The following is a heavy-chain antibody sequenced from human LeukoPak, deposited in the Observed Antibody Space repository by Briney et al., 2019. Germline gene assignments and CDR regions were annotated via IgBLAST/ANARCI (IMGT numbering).Heavy chain of an antibody. CDR1: GYTFTSSA. V-gene: IGHV1-2*06. J-gene: IGHJ4*02. D-gene: IGHD1-14*01. CDR3: AKAKPQGSDRDFDY. CDR2: INPNSGDT. Sequence: ASVKVSCKASGYTFTSSALNWVRQAPGQGLEWMGRINPNSGDTNYAQKFQGRVTMTGDTSITTAYMELNSLRSDDTAVYYCAKAKPQGSDRDFDYWGQGTLVTVSS.